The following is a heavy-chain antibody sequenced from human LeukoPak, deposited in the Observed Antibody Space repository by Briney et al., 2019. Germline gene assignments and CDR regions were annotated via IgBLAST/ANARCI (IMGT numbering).Heavy chain of an antibody. Sequence: GGSLRLSCAASGFTFSNYAMSWVRQAPGRGLEWVSAISGSGGSTYYADSVKGRFTISRDNSNNTLYLQMNSLRAEDTAVYYCAKDVGPFLITSGYYPHFDYWGQGTLVTVSS. CDR3: AKDVGPFLITSGYYPHFDY. V-gene: IGHV3-23*01. CDR2: ISGSGGST. D-gene: IGHD3-22*01. CDR1: GFTFSNYA. J-gene: IGHJ4*02.